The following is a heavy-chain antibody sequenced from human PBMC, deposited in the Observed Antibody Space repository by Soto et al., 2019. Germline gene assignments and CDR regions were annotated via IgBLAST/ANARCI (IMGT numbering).Heavy chain of an antibody. CDR2: ILPRFGTA. V-gene: IGHV1-69*01. D-gene: IGHD1-1*01. J-gene: IGHJ6*02. CDR3: AAPDRTTTGTPLGCYYGMGV. CDR1: GGTFSSSA. Sequence: QVQLMQSGAEVKKPGSSVKVSCKASGGTFSSSAISWVRQAPGQGLEWMGGILPRFGTAKYAQTLEVRVTMTADESTSTAYMELRSLRSDDTAVYYCAAPDRTTTGTPLGCYYGMGVWGQGTTVTVSS.